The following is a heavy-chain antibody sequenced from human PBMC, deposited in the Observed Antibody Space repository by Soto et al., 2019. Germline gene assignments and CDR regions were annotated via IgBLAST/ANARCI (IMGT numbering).Heavy chain of an antibody. D-gene: IGHD5-12*01. J-gene: IGHJ4*02. CDR2: TYYRSKWYN. Sequence: WVRQAPGKGLEWLGRTYYRSKWYNDYAVSVKSRITINPDTSKNQFSLQLNSVTPEDTAVYYCARDVRGYSGRFDYWGQGTLVTVSS. CDR3: ARDVRGYSGRFDY. V-gene: IGHV6-1*01.